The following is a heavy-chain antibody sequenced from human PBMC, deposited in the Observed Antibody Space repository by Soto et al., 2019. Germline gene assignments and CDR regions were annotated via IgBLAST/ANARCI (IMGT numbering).Heavy chain of an antibody. J-gene: IGHJ4*02. Sequence: GGSLRLSCAASGFTFSSYAMSWVRQAPGKGLEWVSAISGSGGSTYYADSVKGRFTISRDNSKNTLYLQMNSLRAEDTAVYYCAKGLDIVVVPAAIGYWGQGTLVTVSS. V-gene: IGHV3-23*01. CDR2: ISGSGGST. CDR3: AKGLDIVVVPAAIGY. CDR1: GFTFSSYA. D-gene: IGHD2-2*01.